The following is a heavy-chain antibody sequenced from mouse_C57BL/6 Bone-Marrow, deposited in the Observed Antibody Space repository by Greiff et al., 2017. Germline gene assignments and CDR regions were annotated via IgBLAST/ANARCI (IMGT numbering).Heavy chain of an antibody. CDR2: IYPGDGDT. CDR1: GYAFSSSC. J-gene: IGHJ2*01. Sequence: QVQLQESGPELVKPGASVKISCTASGYAFSSSCLNWVKQRPGKGLEWIGRIYPGDGDTNYNGKFKSKATLTADKSSSTAYMQLSSLTSEDSAVXVCDYLSKRYCFDYGGQGTTLTVSS. D-gene: IGHD2-5*01. CDR3: DYLSKRYCFDY. V-gene: IGHV1-82*01.